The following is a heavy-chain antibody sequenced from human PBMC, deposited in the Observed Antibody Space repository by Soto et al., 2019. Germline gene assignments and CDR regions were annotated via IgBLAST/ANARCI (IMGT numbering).Heavy chain of an antibody. CDR3: AKDPYYDSGSHPPDY. V-gene: IGHV3-23*01. CDR2: ISKNGGNT. J-gene: IGHJ4*02. Sequence: GGSLRLSCAASGFTFSTFAMTWVRQAPGKGLEWVSGISKNGGNTYYADSVKGRFTISRDNSKSTLYLQINSLRAEDTAVYYCAKDPYYDSGSHPPDYWGQGTLVTVSS. D-gene: IGHD3-10*01. CDR1: GFTFSTFA.